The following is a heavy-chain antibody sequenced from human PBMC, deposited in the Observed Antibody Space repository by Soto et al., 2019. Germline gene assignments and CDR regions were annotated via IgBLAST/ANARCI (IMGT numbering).Heavy chain of an antibody. V-gene: IGHV1-2*02. Sequence: ASMKGSCKASGYTFTDYYIHWVRQSTGQGLEWMGWINLNSGGTKFPQKFQGRVIMTRDTSISTAYMDLSRLTSDDTAIYYCARAGLTTLELATTYWGQGTLVTVSS. D-gene: IGHD5-12*01. CDR3: ARAGLTTLELATTY. CDR1: GYTFTDYY. J-gene: IGHJ4*02. CDR2: INLNSGGT.